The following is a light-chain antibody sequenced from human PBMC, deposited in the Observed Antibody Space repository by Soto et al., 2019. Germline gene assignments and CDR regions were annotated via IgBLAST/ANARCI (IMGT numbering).Light chain of an antibody. J-gene: IGKJ4*01. CDR2: DAS. CDR1: QSVGNS. Sequence: DIVLTQSPATLSLSPGERASLSCRASQSVGNSLAWYQQKLGQPPRLLIYDASTRATSVPARFSGSGSGTDFTLTISSLEPEDFAVYYCQQRTSWPLLTFGGGTKVEIK. V-gene: IGKV3-11*01. CDR3: QQRTSWPLLT.